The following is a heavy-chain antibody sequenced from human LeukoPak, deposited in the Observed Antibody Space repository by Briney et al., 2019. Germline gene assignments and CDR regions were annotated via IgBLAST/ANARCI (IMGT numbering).Heavy chain of an antibody. V-gene: IGHV1-69*05. Sequence: SVKVSCKASGGTFSSYAISWVRQAPGQGLEWMGGIIPIFGTANYAQKFQGRVTITTDESTSTAYMELSSLRSEDTAVYYCARSESSLSEMATIGPLNLDYWGQGTLVTVSS. CDR2: IIPIFGTA. J-gene: IGHJ4*02. CDR1: GGTFSSYA. CDR3: ARSESSLSEMATIGPLNLDY. D-gene: IGHD5-24*01.